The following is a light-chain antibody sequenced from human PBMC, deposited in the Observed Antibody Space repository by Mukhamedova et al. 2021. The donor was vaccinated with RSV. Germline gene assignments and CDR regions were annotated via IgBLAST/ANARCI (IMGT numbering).Light chain of an antibody. CDR2: AAS. Sequence: WYQRRVHGKAPKLLLYAASRLESGVPSRFSGSGSGTDYTLTISSLQPEDFAVYYCQQYGSSLRTFGQGTKVEIK. J-gene: IGKJ1*01. V-gene: IGKV1-NL1*01. CDR3: QQYGSSLRT.